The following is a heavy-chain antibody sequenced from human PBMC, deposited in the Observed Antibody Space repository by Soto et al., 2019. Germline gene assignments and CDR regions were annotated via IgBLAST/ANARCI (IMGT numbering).Heavy chain of an antibody. V-gene: IGHV3-30*01. Sequence: DSVKGRFTISRDKSKNTLYLQMNSLRPDDMAVYYCARGRNWFDSWGQGTLVTVSS. CDR3: ARGRNWFDS. J-gene: IGHJ5*01.